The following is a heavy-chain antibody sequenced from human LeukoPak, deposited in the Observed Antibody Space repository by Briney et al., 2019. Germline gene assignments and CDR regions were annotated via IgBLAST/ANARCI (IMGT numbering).Heavy chain of an antibody. CDR3: ARGVGSNWFIYFQY. CDR1: GFTFSTYM. CDR2: ISGSGGST. Sequence: GGSLRLSCAASGFTFSTYMMNWVRQAPGKGLEWVSAISGSGGSTYYADSVKGRFTISRDNAKNSLYLQVNSLRAEDTALYYCARGVGSNWFIYFQYWGQGTLVTVSS. J-gene: IGHJ1*01. D-gene: IGHD6-13*01. V-gene: IGHV3-21*01.